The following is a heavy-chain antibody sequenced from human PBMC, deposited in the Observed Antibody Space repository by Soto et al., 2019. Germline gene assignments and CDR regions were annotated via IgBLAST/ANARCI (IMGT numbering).Heavy chain of an antibody. Sequence: ASVKAYGRGSGYTLTALSMHCVRQAPGKGLEWMGGFDPEDGETIYAQRFQGRVTMTEDTSTDTAYMELSSLRSEDTAVYYCATDSSTIFGVVTDYYGMDVWGQGTTVTVSS. D-gene: IGHD3-3*01. J-gene: IGHJ6*02. V-gene: IGHV1-24*01. CDR2: FDPEDGET. CDR3: ATDSSTIFGVVTDYYGMDV. CDR1: GYTLTALS.